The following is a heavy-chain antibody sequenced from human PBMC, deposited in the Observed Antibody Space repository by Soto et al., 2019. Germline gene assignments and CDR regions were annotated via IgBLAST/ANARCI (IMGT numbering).Heavy chain of an antibody. CDR3: ARGGSGYTWFNEY. J-gene: IGHJ4*02. Sequence: EQLVQSGAEVKKPGSSVKVSCKASGGTFISYPISWVRQAPGQGLEWMGGIIPVFGTAYYAQKFQGRVTITADESTNTAYMELSSLKYEDTAMYYCARGGSGYTWFNEYWGQGTLVTVSS. D-gene: IGHD3-3*01. V-gene: IGHV1-69*01. CDR2: IIPVFGTA. CDR1: GGTFISYP.